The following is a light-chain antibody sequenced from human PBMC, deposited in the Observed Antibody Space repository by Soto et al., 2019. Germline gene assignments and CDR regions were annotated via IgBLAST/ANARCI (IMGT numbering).Light chain of an antibody. CDR2: GAS. CDR3: QQCSYWPQFT. J-gene: IGKJ5*01. CDR1: QSVSRY. Sequence: EIVMMQSPATLSVSPGERVTLSCRASQSVSRYLAWYQHRPGHPPRLLIYGASTRATGIPARFSGSGSGTDFTLTISTLQSEDSAVYFCQQCSYWPQFTFGQGTRLEIK. V-gene: IGKV3D-15*01.